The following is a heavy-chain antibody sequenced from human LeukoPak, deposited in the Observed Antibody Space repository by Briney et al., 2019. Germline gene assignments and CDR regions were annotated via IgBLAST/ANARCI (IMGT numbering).Heavy chain of an antibody. CDR2: IYYSGST. CDR3: ARPQGYQLLDFEY. J-gene: IGHJ4*02. CDR1: GGSINSSSYY. Sequence: SETLSLTCTVSGGSINSSSYYWGWIRQPPGKGLERIGSIYYSGSTYYNPSLKSRVTISVDTSKNQFSLKLSSVTAADTAVYYCARPQGYQLLDFEYWGQGTLVTVSS. D-gene: IGHD2-2*01. V-gene: IGHV4-39*01.